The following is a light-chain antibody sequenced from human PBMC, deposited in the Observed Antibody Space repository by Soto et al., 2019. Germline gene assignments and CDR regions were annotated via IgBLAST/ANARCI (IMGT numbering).Light chain of an antibody. CDR1: HSVSSSY. Sequence: EIVLTQSPATLSLSPGERATLSCRASHSVSSSYLAWYQQKPGQAPRLLIYGASSRATGIPDRFSGSGSGTDFTLTISRLEPEDFAVYYCQQYGSSPAWTFGQGTKVDIK. V-gene: IGKV3-20*01. CDR3: QQYGSSPAWT. J-gene: IGKJ1*01. CDR2: GAS.